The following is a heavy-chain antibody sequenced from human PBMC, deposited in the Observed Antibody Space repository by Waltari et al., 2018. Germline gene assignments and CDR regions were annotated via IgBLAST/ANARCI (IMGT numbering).Heavy chain of an antibody. CDR3: ARQNSLSNDGFDV. J-gene: IGHJ3*01. CDR1: GGSIGSSSYS. Sequence: QMQLQESGPGLVTPSGTLSLMCSVSGGSIGSSSYSWGWIRQAPGKGLEWIGSMSYSGSTYYKPSLKRRVTISVDTSKDKFSLKVNSVTAADTAVYYCARQNSLSNDGFDVWGRGTMVTVSS. V-gene: IGHV4-39*01. CDR2: MSYSGST.